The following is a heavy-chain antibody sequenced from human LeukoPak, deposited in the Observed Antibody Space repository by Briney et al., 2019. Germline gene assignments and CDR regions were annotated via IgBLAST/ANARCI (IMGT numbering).Heavy chain of an antibody. V-gene: IGHV3-48*04. J-gene: IGHJ3*02. D-gene: IGHD4-23*01. CDR3: ARGHPRWVRIGAFDI. CDR2: ISSSSSTI. Sequence: GGSLRLSCAASGFTFSSYSMNWVRQAPGKGLEWVSYISSSSSTIYYADSVKGRFTISRDNAKNSLYLQMNSLRAEDTAVYYCARGHPRWVRIGAFDIWGQGTMVTVSS. CDR1: GFTFSSYS.